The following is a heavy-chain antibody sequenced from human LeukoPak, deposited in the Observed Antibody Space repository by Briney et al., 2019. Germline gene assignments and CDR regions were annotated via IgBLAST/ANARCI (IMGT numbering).Heavy chain of an antibody. J-gene: IGHJ5*02. V-gene: IGHV4-4*07. D-gene: IGHD1-1*01. Sequence: SETLSLTCTVSGGSISSYYWSWIRQPAGKGLEWIGRIYTSGSTNYNPSLKSRVTMSVDTSKNQFSLKLSSVTAADTAVYYCAREGPPGNENWFDPWGQGTLVTVSS. CDR2: IYTSGST. CDR3: AREGPPGNENWFDP. CDR1: GGSISSYY.